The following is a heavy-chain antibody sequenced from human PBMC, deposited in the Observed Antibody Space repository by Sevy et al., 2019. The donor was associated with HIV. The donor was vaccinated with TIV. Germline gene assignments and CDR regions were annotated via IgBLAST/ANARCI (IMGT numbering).Heavy chain of an antibody. CDR2: IYPGDSDT. CDR3: ARRLVYYYDSSGSGTPWRDAFDI. V-gene: IGHV5-51*01. Sequence: GESLKISCKGSGYSFTSYWIGWVRQMPGKGLEWMGIIYPGDSDTRYSPSFQGQVTISADKSISTAYLKLSSLKASDTAMYYCARRLVYYYDSSGSGTPWRDAFDIWGQGTMVTVSS. CDR1: GYSFTSYW. J-gene: IGHJ3*02. D-gene: IGHD3-22*01.